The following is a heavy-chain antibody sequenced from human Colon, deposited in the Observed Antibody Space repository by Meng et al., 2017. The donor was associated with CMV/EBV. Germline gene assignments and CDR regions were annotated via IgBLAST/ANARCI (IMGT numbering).Heavy chain of an antibody. CDR1: GYPFTIYY. D-gene: IGHD5/OR15-5a*01. CDR3: ATLSIYDSTISDF. J-gene: IGHJ4*02. V-gene: IGHV1-2*02. CDR2: MNPNSGDT. Sequence: SVKVSFKTSGYPFTIYYIHWVRQAPGRGLEWMGWMNPNSGDTNYAQRFQDRVEMTRDTTVSTAYLDLTSLRSADTAVYYCATLSIYDSTISDFWGQGTLVTVSS.